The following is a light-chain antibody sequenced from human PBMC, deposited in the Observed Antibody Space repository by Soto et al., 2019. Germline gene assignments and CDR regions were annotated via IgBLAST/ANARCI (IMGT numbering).Light chain of an antibody. CDR2: KAS. J-gene: IGKJ4*01. Sequence: DIQMTQSPSTLSASVGDRVTITCRASQSISSWLAWYQQKPGKAPKLLIYKASSLEGGVPSRFSGSGSGTEFTLSITSLQPDDFATYYCQQYYLYPLTFGGGTEVEIK. V-gene: IGKV1-5*03. CDR1: QSISSW. CDR3: QQYYLYPLT.